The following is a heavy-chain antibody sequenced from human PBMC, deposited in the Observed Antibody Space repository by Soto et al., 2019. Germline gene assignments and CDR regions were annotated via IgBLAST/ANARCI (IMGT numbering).Heavy chain of an antibody. CDR3: ASAITIFGVFRH. J-gene: IGHJ4*02. D-gene: IGHD3-3*01. V-gene: IGHV4-59*01. CDR1: GGSISSYY. CDR2: IYYSGST. Sequence: SETLSLTCTVSGGSISSYYWSWIRQPPGKGLEWIGYIYYSGSTNYNPSLKSRVTISVXXXXXXFXLXLXSXTAAXTAVYYCASAITIFGVFRHWGQGTLVTVSS.